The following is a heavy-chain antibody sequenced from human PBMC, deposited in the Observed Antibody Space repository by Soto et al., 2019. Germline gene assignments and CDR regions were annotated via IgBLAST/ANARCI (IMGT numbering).Heavy chain of an antibody. CDR2: ISYDGSNK. D-gene: IGHD4-17*01. CDR3: AKDRGIGYGDYFFDY. J-gene: IGHJ4*02. CDR1: GFTFSSYG. V-gene: IGHV3-30*18. Sequence: GSLRLSCAASGFTFSSYGMHWVRQAPGKGLEWVAVISYDGSNKYYADSVKGRFTISRDNSKNTLYLQMNSLRAEDTAVYYCAKDRGIGYGDYFFDYWGQGTLVTVSS.